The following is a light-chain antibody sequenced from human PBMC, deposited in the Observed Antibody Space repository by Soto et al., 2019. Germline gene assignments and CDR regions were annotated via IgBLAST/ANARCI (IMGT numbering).Light chain of an antibody. CDR1: QSVADN. J-gene: IGKJ4*01. Sequence: EVVMTQSPATLSVSPGERVTLSCRSSQSVADNLAWFQQKPGQGPRLLIYGASTRATGIPARFSGSGSGTDFTLTISRLEPEDFAVYYCQQFSSYPLTFGGGTKVDIK. CDR3: QQFSSYPLT. V-gene: IGKV3-15*01. CDR2: GAS.